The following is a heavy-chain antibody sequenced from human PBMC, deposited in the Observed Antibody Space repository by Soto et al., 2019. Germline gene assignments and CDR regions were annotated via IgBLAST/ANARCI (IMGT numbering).Heavy chain of an antibody. CDR2: ITGSGGGT. J-gene: IGHJ4*02. V-gene: IGHV3-23*01. D-gene: IGHD6-19*01. CDR1: GFTFSSYA. CDR3: AKGGITVADYYFDY. Sequence: EVQLLESGGSLVQPGGSLRLSCAASGFTFSSYAMSWVRQAPGKGLEWVSAITGSGGGTYYADSVKGRFTISRDNSKNTLYLQMNSLRAEDTAVFYCAKGGITVADYYFDYWGQGTLVTVSS.